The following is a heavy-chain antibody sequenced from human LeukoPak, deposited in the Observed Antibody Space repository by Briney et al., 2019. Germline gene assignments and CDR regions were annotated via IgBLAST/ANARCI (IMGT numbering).Heavy chain of an antibody. CDR1: GYTFARYY. V-gene: IGHV1-46*01. CDR3: ARDWNWGSSDAFDI. D-gene: IGHD7-27*01. Sequence: GASVKLCCKAAGYTFARYYIHWVGQAPGQRLEWMGIINPCGGNTNYAPKFQGRVPVTRDTSTATVYLELSSLRSEDTAVYYCARDWNWGSSDAFDIWGQGTMVTVSS. J-gene: IGHJ3*02. CDR2: INPCGGNT.